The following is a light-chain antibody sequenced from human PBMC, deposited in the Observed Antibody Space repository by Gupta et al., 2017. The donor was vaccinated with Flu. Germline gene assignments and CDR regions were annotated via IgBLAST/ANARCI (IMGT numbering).Light chain of an antibody. CDR1: QPIEFY. Sequence: DIQVTQSPSSLAASVGDSVTVTCRSSQPIEFYVHWYQQRPGKAPKLLISAASTLQSGVSSRFTGAGSGTEFTLTIDDHQPEDVATYYCQRSYVRPRTFGQGTRLEI. J-gene: IGKJ2*01. CDR2: AAS. V-gene: IGKV1-39*01. CDR3: QRSYVRPRT.